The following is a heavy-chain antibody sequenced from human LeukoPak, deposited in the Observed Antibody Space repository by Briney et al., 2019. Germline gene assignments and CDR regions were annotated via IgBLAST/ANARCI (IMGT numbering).Heavy chain of an antibody. CDR2: INHSGST. CDR1: GGSSSGYY. D-gene: IGHD2-2*01. Sequence: SETLSLTSAVYGGSSSGYYWSWIRQPPGKGLEWIGEINHSGSTNYNPSLKSRVTISVDTSKNQFSLKLSSVTAADTAVYYCARGRYCSSTSCYAGLVDTAMVYHDYWGQGTLVTVSS. CDR3: ARGRYCSSTSCYAGLVDTAMVYHDY. V-gene: IGHV4-34*01. J-gene: IGHJ4*02.